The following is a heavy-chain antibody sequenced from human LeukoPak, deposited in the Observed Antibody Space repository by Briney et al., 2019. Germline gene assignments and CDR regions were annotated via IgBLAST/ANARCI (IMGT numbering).Heavy chain of an antibody. CDR2: IKSKTDGGTT. D-gene: IGHD5-18*01. CDR1: GFTFSNAW. J-gene: IGHJ4*02. V-gene: IGHV3-15*01. CDR3: TVRTIGYSCGYGFDY. Sequence: GGSLRLSCAASGFTFSNAWMSWVRQAPGKGLEWVGRIKSKTDGGTTDYAAPVKGRFTISRDDSKNTLYLQMNSLKTEDTAVYYCTVRTIGYSCGYGFDYWGQGTLVTVSS.